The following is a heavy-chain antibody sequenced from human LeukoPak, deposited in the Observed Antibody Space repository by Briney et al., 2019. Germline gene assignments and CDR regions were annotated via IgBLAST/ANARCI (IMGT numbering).Heavy chain of an antibody. Sequence: GGSLRLSCAVSGFTLSSFSMSWVRQAPGKGLEWVANLKEDESEKYYVDSVKGRFTISRDNAKNSLYLQMNSLRAEDTAVYYCARDPGRSGTLLLYFDYWGQGTLVTVSS. D-gene: IGHD3-10*01. CDR3: ARDPGRSGTLLLYFDY. V-gene: IGHV3-7*01. CDR2: LKEDESEK. J-gene: IGHJ4*02. CDR1: GFTLSSFS.